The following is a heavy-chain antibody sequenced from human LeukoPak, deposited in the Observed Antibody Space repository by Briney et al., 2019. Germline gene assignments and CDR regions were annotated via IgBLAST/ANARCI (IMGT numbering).Heavy chain of an antibody. CDR2: IKWNGGST. Sequence: GGSQTLLCAASGFMFDDRGMSWVNHAPGEGRESVSGIKWNGGSTACGDCVKGRFTISRDNGKYSLYLQMNSLSGEDTALYFCAGGDRNGWYFDYWGQGILLTVPS. CDR3: AGGDRNGWYFDY. V-gene: IGHV3-20*04. D-gene: IGHD6-19*01. J-gene: IGHJ4*02. CDR1: GFMFDDRG.